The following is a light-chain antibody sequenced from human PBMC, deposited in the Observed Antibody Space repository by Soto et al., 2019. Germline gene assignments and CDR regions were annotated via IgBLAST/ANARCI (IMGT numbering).Light chain of an antibody. Sequence: DIVMTQSPASLAASLGERATINCKSSQSVLYSTNNKNYLAWYQQKPGQPPKLLIYWAATRESGVPDRFSGSGSGTDLTLTISSLQAEDVAVYYCQQYYITPLTFGGGTKVEIK. CDR2: WAA. CDR3: QQYYITPLT. J-gene: IGKJ4*01. CDR1: QSVLYSTNNKNY. V-gene: IGKV4-1*01.